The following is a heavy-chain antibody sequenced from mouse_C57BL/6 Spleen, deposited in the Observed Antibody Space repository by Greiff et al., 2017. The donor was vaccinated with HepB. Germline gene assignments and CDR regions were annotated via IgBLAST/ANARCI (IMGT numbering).Heavy chain of an antibody. J-gene: IGHJ3*01. CDR2: IDPETGGT. Sequence: VQLQQSGAELVRPGASVTLSCKASGYTFTDYEMHWVKQTPVHGLEWIGAIDPETGGTAYNQKFKGKAILTADKSSSTAYMELRSLTSEDSAVYYSTREGDYYGSSRFADWGQGTLVTVSA. V-gene: IGHV1-15*01. CDR3: TREGDYYGSSRFAD. D-gene: IGHD1-1*01. CDR1: GYTFTDYE.